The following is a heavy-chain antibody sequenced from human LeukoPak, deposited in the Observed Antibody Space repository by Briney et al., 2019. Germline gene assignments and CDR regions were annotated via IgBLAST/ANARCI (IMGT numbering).Heavy chain of an antibody. Sequence: GGSLRLSCAISGFTSTTAWMTWVRQAPGKGLEWVADIRQDGSDKYYVDSVKGRFIISRDNAKKSVSLHMNNLRVEDTAVYYRVVYKYILSWSAFDFWGRGTMVTVSS. CDR1: GFTSTTAW. J-gene: IGHJ3*01. V-gene: IGHV3-7*01. CDR3: VVYKYILSWSAFDF. D-gene: IGHD6-13*01. CDR2: IRQDGSDK.